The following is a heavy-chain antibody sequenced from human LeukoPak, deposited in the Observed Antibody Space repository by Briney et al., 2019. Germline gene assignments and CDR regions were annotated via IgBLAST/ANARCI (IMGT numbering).Heavy chain of an antibody. Sequence: GGSLRLSCAASGLTVSSNYMSWVRQAPGKGLEWVSVIYSGGSTYYADSVKGRFTISRDNSKNTLYLQMNSLRAEDTAVYYCARVRYSSSWYTSWGQGTLVTVSS. CDR1: GLTVSSNY. CDR3: ARVRYSSSWYTS. D-gene: IGHD6-13*01. J-gene: IGHJ4*02. V-gene: IGHV3-66*01. CDR2: IYSGGST.